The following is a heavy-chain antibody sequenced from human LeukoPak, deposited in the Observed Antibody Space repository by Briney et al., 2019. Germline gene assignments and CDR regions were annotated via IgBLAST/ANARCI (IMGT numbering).Heavy chain of an antibody. V-gene: IGHV3-23*01. D-gene: IGHD3-9*01. J-gene: IGHJ4*02. CDR3: AKDLTDYDILTGSWDY. Sequence: GGSLRLSCTASGFTFSNYVMTWVRQAPGKGLEWVSVISGSGGDTYYTDSVKGRFSISRDNSKNTLYLQMNSLRAEDTAIYYCAKDLTDYDILTGSWDYWGQGTLVTVSS. CDR1: GFTFSNYV. CDR2: ISGSGGDT.